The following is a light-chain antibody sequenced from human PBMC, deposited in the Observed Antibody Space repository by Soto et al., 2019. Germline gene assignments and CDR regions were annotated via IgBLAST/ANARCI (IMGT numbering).Light chain of an antibody. Sequence: EIVLTQSPGTLSLSQGEGATLSCRASQSVSSSYFAWYQQKPGQAPRLLIYGASSRATGTADRFSGSGSGKDFIRTISRLEPEDFAVYYCQQYGSSPWTFGQGTKVETK. V-gene: IGKV3-20*01. CDR2: GAS. CDR1: QSVSSSY. J-gene: IGKJ1*01. CDR3: QQYGSSPWT.